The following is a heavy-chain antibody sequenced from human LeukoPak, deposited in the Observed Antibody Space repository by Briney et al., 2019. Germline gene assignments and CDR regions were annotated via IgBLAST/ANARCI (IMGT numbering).Heavy chain of an antibody. J-gene: IGHJ4*02. Sequence: GGSLRLSCAASGIIFSSYWMNWVRQAPGKGLEWVANIKQDGSEKYYVDSVKGRFTISRDNAKNSLYLQMNSLRAVDTAVYYCARARITMIRGVPFDYWGQGTLVTVSS. CDR2: IKQDGSEK. D-gene: IGHD3-10*01. CDR3: ARARITMIRGVPFDY. CDR1: GIIFSSYW. V-gene: IGHV3-7*03.